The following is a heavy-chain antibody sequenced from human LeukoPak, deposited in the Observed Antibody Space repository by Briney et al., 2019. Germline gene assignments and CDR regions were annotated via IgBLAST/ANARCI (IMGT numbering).Heavy chain of an antibody. J-gene: IGHJ4*02. CDR2: IFTGST. CDR1: GGYISDYY. CDR3: ARRLRTYFDY. Sequence: SETLSLTCAVTGGYISDYYWNWIRQPPGKGLEWIGYIFTGSTTYNPSLKSRVTISVDTSKNQFSLKLSSVTAADTAVYYCARRLRTYFDYWGQGSLVTVSS. V-gene: IGHV4-4*09.